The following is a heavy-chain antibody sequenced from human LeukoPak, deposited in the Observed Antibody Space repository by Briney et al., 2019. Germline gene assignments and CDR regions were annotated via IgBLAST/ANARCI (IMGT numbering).Heavy chain of an antibody. D-gene: IGHD3-10*01. Sequence: GGSLRLSCAASGPIFSGYALNWVRQAAGKGLEWVSSISSSSTYIYYADSVKGRFTISRDNSKNTLYLQMNSLRAEDTAVYYCAKDAEVLLWFGELLSPFDYWGQGTLVTVSS. J-gene: IGHJ4*02. V-gene: IGHV3-21*04. CDR2: ISSSSTYI. CDR3: AKDAEVLLWFGELLSPFDY. CDR1: GPIFSGYA.